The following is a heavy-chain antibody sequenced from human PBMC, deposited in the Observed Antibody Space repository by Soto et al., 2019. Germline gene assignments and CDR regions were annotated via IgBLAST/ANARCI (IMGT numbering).Heavy chain of an antibody. CDR1: GYSFSTYW. CDR3: ARHPLGYCISTSGYLPDYYYGMDV. Sequence: GESLKISCVGSGYSFSTYWIGWVRQMPGQGLEWMGMIYPGDSDTKYSPSFQGRVTISADKSINTAYLQWSSLKASDTAMYYCARHPLGYCISTSGYLPDYYYGMDVWGQGTTVTVYS. CDR2: IYPGDSDT. D-gene: IGHD2-2*01. J-gene: IGHJ6*02. V-gene: IGHV5-51*01.